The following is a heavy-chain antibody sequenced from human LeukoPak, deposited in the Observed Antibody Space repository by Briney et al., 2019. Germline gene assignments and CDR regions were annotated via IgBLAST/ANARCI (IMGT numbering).Heavy chain of an antibody. J-gene: IGHJ6*03. CDR1: GLRFSDYY. CDR2: ISSSGSTI. D-gene: IGHD6-13*01. V-gene: IGHV3-11*04. CDR3: ARVSGTYYYYMDV. Sequence: KSGGSLRLSCAASGLRFSDYYVSWIRQAPGKGLEWVSYISSSGSTIYYADSVKGRFTISRDNAKNSLYLQMNSLRAEDTAVYYCARVSGTYYYYMDVWGKGTTVTVSS.